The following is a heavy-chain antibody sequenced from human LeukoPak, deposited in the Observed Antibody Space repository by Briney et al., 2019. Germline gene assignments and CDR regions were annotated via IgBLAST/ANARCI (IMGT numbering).Heavy chain of an antibody. J-gene: IGHJ4*02. CDR2: ISSSSGYT. D-gene: IGHD5-18*01. Sequence: GGSLRLSCAASVFTFSDYYMSCIRRAPGQGLEWVSYISSSSGYTSYADSVKGRFTISRDNAKNSLYLQMNSLRAEDTAVFYCARDRRASYGYFFDYWGQGTLVTVSS. CDR1: VFTFSDYY. CDR3: ARDRRASYGYFFDY. V-gene: IGHV3-11*05.